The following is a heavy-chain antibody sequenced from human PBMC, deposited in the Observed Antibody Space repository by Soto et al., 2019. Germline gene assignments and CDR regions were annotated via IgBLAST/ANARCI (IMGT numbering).Heavy chain of an antibody. J-gene: IGHJ4*02. V-gene: IGHV4-4*07. CDR2: IDTSGST. Sequence: PSETLALTFTVSGGPISGYYWSWIRQPTGKGLEWIGRIDTSGSTNYNPSLKSRVTMSVDTSKNQFSLKLSYVTAADTAVYYCARGRYSSSWYDTFDYWRQGTLVTVSS. CDR3: ARGRYSSSWYDTFDY. D-gene: IGHD6-13*01. CDR1: GGPISGYY.